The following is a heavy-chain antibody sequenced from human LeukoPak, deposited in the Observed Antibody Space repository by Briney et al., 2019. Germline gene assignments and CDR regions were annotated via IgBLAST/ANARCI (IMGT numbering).Heavy chain of an antibody. V-gene: IGHV3-23*01. CDR3: ARVSSGYYAAPFDY. CDR1: GFTFSSYA. Sequence: GGSLRLSCAASGFTFSSYAMSWVRQAPGKGLEWVSAISGSGGSTYYADSVKGRFTISRDNSKNTLYLQMNSLRAEDTAVYYCARVSSGYYAAPFDYWGQGTLVTVSS. J-gene: IGHJ4*02. CDR2: ISGSGGST. D-gene: IGHD3-22*01.